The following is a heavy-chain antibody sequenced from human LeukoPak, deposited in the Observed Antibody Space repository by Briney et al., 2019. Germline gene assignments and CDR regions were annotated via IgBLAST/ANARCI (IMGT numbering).Heavy chain of an antibody. V-gene: IGHV3-21*04. CDR1: GFTFSSYS. CDR3: ARDQADSSGYYRVV. J-gene: IGHJ4*02. CDR2: ISSSGSYI. Sequence: GGSLRLSCAASGFTFSSYSMNWVRQAPGKGLEWVSSISSSGSYIYYADSVKGRFTISRDNAKNSLYLQMNSLRAEDTAVYYCARDQADSSGYYRVVWGQGTLVTVSS. D-gene: IGHD3-22*01.